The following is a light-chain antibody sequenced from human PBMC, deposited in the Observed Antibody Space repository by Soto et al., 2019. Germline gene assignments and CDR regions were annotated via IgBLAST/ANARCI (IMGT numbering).Light chain of an antibody. J-gene: IGKJ1*01. V-gene: IGKV3-20*01. Sequence: EIVLTQSPGTLSLSPGERATLSCRASQRVSNNYLAWYQQKPGQAPRLLIADASRRATGIPDRFSGSGSGTEFTLTISRLEPEDFAVYYCQQCARSPLTFGQGTKVEMK. CDR3: QQCARSPLT. CDR1: QRVSNNY. CDR2: DAS.